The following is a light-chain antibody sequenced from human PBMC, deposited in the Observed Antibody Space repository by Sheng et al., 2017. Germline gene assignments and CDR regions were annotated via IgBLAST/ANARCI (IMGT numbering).Light chain of an antibody. CDR2: KAS. Sequence: DIQMTQSPSTLSASVGDRVTITCRASQSVSSWLAWYQQKPGKAPKLLIYKASHLESGVPSRFSGSGSGTEFTLTISSLQPDDFATYYCQQYNNYYTFGQGTKLEIK. V-gene: IGKV1-5*03. J-gene: IGKJ2*01. CDR1: QSVSSW. CDR3: QQYNNYYT.